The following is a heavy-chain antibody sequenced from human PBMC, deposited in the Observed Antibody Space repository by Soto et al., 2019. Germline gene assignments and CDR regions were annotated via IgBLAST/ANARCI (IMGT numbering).Heavy chain of an antibody. D-gene: IGHD3-10*01. J-gene: IGHJ4*02. CDR2: ISGYNGNT. Sequence: GASVKVSCKASGYMFTAYGISWVRQAPGQGLEWLGWISGYNGNTAYARNLQGRVTMTIDAPTTTVYMELRSLRSDDTAVYHCARDDGIRGFEFWGLGTLVTVSS. V-gene: IGHV1-18*01. CDR1: GYMFTAYG. CDR3: ARDDGIRGFEF.